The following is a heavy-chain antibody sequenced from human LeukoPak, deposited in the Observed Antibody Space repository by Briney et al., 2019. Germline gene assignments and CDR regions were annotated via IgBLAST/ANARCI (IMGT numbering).Heavy chain of an antibody. J-gene: IGHJ4*02. CDR1: GGPISSYY. CDR2: IYYSGST. CDR3: ARDRGGIAARIDY. Sequence: SETLSLTCTVSGGPISSYYWSWIRQPPGKGLEWIGYIYYSGSTNYNPSLKSRVTISVDTSKNQFSLKLSSVTAADTAVYYCARDRGGIAARIDYWGQGTLVTVSS. V-gene: IGHV4-59*01. D-gene: IGHD6-6*01.